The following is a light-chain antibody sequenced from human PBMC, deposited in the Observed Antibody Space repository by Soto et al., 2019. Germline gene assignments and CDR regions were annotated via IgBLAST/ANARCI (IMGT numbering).Light chain of an antibody. CDR2: GAS. Sequence: EIVMTQSPATLSVSPGERVTLSCRASQNISAHLAWFQQKPGQAPRRVIYGASTRDTGIPARFSGSGSGTEFTLSISSVQSEDLAVYYCQHFNNGLMYTFGQGTKLEIK. J-gene: IGKJ2*01. CDR3: QHFNNGLMYT. CDR1: QNISAH. V-gene: IGKV3-15*01.